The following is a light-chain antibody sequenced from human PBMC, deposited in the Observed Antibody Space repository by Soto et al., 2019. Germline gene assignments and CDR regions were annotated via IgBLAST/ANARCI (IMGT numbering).Light chain of an antibody. CDR2: GNS. V-gene: IGLV1-40*01. CDR3: QSYDSSLSGF. CDR1: SSNIGAGYD. J-gene: IGLJ2*01. Sequence: QSALTQPPSVSGAPGQSVTISCTGSSSNIGAGYDVHWYQQLPGTAPKLLIYGNSNRPSGVPDRFSGSKSGTSASLAITGLQADDEADYYCQSYDSSLSGFFGGGTKLTVL.